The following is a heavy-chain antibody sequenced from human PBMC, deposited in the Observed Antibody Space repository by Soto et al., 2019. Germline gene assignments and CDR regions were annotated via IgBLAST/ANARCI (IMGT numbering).Heavy chain of an antibody. D-gene: IGHD2-21*02. CDR3: ARDYCGGDCYSYYFDY. CDR1: GGTFSSYA. CDR2: ITPIFGTA. V-gene: IGHV1-69*13. Sequence: GASVKVSCKASGGTFSSYAISWVRQAPGQGLEWMGGITPIFGTANYAQKFQGRVTITADESTSTAYMELSSLRSEDTAVYYCARDYCGGDCYSYYFDYWGQGTLVTVSS. J-gene: IGHJ4*02.